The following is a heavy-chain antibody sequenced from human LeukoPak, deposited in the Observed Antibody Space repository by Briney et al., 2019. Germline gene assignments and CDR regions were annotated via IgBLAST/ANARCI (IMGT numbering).Heavy chain of an antibody. Sequence: ASVKVSCKASGYTFTGYYMYWVRQAPGQGPEWMGWFNPNGGGANVAQQFQGRVTMTRDTSISTAYMELTRLRSDDTAVYYCARGGTHMDYWGQGTLVTVSS. CDR1: GYTFTGYY. J-gene: IGHJ4*02. V-gene: IGHV1-2*02. CDR2: FNPNGGGA. D-gene: IGHD1-7*01. CDR3: ARGGTHMDY.